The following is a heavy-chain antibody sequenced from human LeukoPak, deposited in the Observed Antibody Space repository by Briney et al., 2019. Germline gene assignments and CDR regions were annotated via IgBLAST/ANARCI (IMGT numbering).Heavy chain of an antibody. J-gene: IGHJ4*02. CDR2: ISTSGGTT. D-gene: IGHD3-10*01. CDR1: GFTFSSYA. CDR3: AKGSWQDS. V-gene: IGHV3-23*01. Sequence: GGSLRLSCAASGFTFSSYAISWVRQAPGKGLEWVSAISTSGGTTYYADSVKGRFTISRDNSKNTLYLQMNSLRGEDTAVYYCAKGSWQDSWGQGTLVTVSS.